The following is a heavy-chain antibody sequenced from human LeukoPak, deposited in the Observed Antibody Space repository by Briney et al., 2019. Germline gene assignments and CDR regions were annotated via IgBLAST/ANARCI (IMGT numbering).Heavy chain of an antibody. V-gene: IGHV3-30*02. Sequence: RGSLRLSCAASEFTFSSYGMHWVRQAPGKGLEWVAFIRYDGSNRYYADSVKGRFTISRDNSKNTLYLQMDSLRAEDTAVYYCAKDGHKKRLVGTTTRGHFNYWGQGTLVTVSS. CDR1: EFTFSSYG. CDR3: AKDGHKKRLVGTTTRGHFNY. D-gene: IGHD1-26*01. J-gene: IGHJ4*02. CDR2: IRYDGSNR.